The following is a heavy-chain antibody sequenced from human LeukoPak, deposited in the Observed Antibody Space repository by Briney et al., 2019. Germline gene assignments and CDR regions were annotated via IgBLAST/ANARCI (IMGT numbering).Heavy chain of an antibody. CDR2: ISGSGGAT. J-gene: IGHJ4*02. CDR1: GFTFSSYA. V-gene: IGHV3-23*01. Sequence: GSLRLSCAASGFTFSSYAMSWVRQAPGKGLEWVSVISGSGGATYYADSVKGRFTISRDNSKNMLYLQMNSLRAEDTAVYYCAKGGGYYGSGTYEAAFDYWGQGTLVTVSS. CDR3: AKGGGYYGSGTYEAAFDY. D-gene: IGHD3-10*01.